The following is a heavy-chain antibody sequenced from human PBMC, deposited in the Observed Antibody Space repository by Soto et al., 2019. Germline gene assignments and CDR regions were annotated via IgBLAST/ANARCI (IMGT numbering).Heavy chain of an antibody. CDR2: IIPIFGTA. J-gene: IGHJ6*02. CDR3: ARDRRNCSGGSGYSGGYYYYYGMDV. D-gene: IGHD2-15*01. Sequence: SVKVSCQSSGGTFSSYAISGVRQAPGQALEWMGGIIPIFGTANYAQKCQGRVTITADESTSTAYMELSSLRSEDTAVYYCARDRRNCSGGSGYSGGYYYYYGMDVWGQGTTVTVSS. V-gene: IGHV1-69*13. CDR1: GGTFSSYA.